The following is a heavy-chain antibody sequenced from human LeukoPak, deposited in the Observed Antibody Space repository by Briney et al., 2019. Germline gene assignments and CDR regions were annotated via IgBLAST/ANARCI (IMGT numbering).Heavy chain of an antibody. CDR1: GGTFSSYA. Sequence: GASVKVSCKASGGTFSSYAISWARQAPGQGLEWMGGIIPIFGTANYAQKFQGRVTITTDESTSTAYMELSSLRSEDTAVYYCARGGVVPAALDDAFDIWGQGTMVTVSS. V-gene: IGHV1-69*05. CDR2: IIPIFGTA. CDR3: ARGGVVPAALDDAFDI. D-gene: IGHD2-2*01. J-gene: IGHJ3*02.